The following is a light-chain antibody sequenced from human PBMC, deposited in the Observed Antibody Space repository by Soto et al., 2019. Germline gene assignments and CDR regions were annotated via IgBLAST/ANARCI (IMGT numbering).Light chain of an antibody. CDR1: SSDIGGYNF. CDR2: DVT. V-gene: IGLV2-8*01. CDR3: SSHGGSNNPYV. Sequence: QSALTQPPSAAGSPGQSVAISCTGTSSDIGGYNFVSWYQQHPGKAPKLMIYDVTKRPSGVPDRFSGSKSGNTATLIVSGLQAEDEADYYCSSHGGSNNPYVFGPGTKVTVL. J-gene: IGLJ1*01.